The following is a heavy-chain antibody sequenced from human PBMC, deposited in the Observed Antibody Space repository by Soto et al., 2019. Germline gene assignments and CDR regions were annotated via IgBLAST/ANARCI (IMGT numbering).Heavy chain of an antibody. CDR3: ARGAMVRGDPTDYYYYGMDV. J-gene: IGHJ6*02. V-gene: IGHV3-13*01. CDR1: GFTFSSYD. CDR2: IGTAGDT. D-gene: IGHD3-10*01. Sequence: GGSLRLSCAASGFTFSSYDMHWVRQATGKGLEWVPAIGTAGDTYYPGSVKGRFTSSRENAKNSLYLQMNSLGAEETAVYYCARGAMVRGDPTDYYYYGMDVWGQGTTVTVSS.